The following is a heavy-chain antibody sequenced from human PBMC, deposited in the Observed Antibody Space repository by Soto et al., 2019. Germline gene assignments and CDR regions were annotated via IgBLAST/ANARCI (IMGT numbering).Heavy chain of an antibody. V-gene: IGHV3-48*03. CDR2: ISSSGSAT. J-gene: IGHJ4*02. CDR3: ASGIDY. Sequence: GGSLGLSCVASGFGFSSYEMTWIRQAPGKGLEWISYISSSGSATYYADSVKGRFTISRDNAQHSVYLQMNSLRADDTALYFCASGIDYWGQGTLVTVSS. CDR1: GFGFSSYE.